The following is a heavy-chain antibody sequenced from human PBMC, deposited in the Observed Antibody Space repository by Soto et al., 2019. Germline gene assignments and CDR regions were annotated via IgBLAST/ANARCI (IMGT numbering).Heavy chain of an antibody. V-gene: IGHV4-34*10. J-gene: IGHJ5*02. D-gene: IGHD2-8*01. CDR1: GGSLSGYY. CDR2: INNSGGT. CDR3: ARYPAFCSNGINCPPGP. Sequence: SETLSLTCAVSGGSLSGYYWNWIRQAPGMGLEWIGEINNSGGTNYNPSLKSRLIISMDTAKNQFYLNLTSMTAADTAIYYCARYPAFCSNGINCPPGPWGQGTQVTVSS.